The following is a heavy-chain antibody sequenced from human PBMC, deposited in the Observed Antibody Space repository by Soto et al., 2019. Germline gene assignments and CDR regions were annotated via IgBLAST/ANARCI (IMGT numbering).Heavy chain of an antibody. CDR3: ARMGCAQWQGSNMDV. CDR2: IDWDDDK. D-gene: IGHD6-19*01. V-gene: IGHV2-70*11. J-gene: IGHJ6*03. Sequence: GSGPTLVNPTQTLTLTCTFSGFSLSTGGMCVSWIRQPPGKALEWLARIDWDDDKYYGTSLKTRLTISKDTSKNQVVLTMTNMDPVDTATYYCARMGCAQWQGSNMDVWGKGTTVTVSS. CDR1: GFSLSTGGMC.